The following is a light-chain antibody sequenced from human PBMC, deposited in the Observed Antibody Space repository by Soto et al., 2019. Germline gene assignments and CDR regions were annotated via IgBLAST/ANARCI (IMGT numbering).Light chain of an antibody. CDR3: ATWDSGLSAVV. CDR1: SSNIGSNY. Sequence: QSVLTQPPSVSAAPGQKVTISGSGSSSNIGSNYVSWYQQLPGTAPKLLIYDNNKRPSGIPDRFSGSKSGTSATLGITGLQTGDEADYYCATWDSGLSAVVFGGGTKLTVL. V-gene: IGLV1-51*01. CDR2: DNN. J-gene: IGLJ2*01.